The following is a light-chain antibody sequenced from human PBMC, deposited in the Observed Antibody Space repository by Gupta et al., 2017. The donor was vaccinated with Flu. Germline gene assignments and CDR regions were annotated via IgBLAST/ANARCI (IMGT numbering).Light chain of an antibody. J-gene: IGKJ2*01. V-gene: IGKV4-1*01. CDR2: WAS. Sequence: LGETATINCKSSQSGFYSTNNKNYLAWYKQKAGQPPKLLIYWASTREAGVPGRFSGSGSGTDFTLTISARQAEDAAIYYCQQYDNNPMYTFGQGTKLEIK. CDR1: QSGFYSTNNKNY. CDR3: QQYDNNPMYT.